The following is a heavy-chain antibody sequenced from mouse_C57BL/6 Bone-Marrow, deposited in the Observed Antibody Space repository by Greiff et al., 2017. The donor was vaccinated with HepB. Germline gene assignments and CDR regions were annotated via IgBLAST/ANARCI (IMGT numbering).Heavy chain of an antibody. CDR3: AIRWLLYAMDY. D-gene: IGHD2-3*01. CDR1: GYTFTSYW. V-gene: IGHV1-64*01. Sequence: VQLQQPGAELVKPGASVKLSCKASGYTFTSYWMHWVKQRPGQGLEWIGMIHPNSGSTNYNEKFKSKATLTVDKSSSTAYMKLSSLTSEDSAVYYCAIRWLLYAMDYWGQGTSVTVSS. CDR2: IHPNSGST. J-gene: IGHJ4*01.